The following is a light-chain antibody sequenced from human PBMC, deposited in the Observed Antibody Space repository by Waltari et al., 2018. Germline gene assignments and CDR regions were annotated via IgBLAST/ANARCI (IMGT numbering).Light chain of an antibody. CDR1: QGISSW. V-gene: IGKV1-12*01. J-gene: IGKJ1*01. CDR2: AAS. CDR3: QQANSIPRT. Sequence: DIQMTQSPSSVSASVGDRVTISRRASQGISSWLAWYQQQPGKAPKLLIYAASSLQSGVPSMFSGSGSGTDFTRTISSLHPEEFATYYCQQANSIPRTFGQGTKVEIK.